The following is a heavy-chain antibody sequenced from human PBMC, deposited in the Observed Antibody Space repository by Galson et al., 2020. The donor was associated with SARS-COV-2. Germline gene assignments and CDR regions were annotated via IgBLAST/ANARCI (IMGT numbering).Heavy chain of an antibody. Sequence: GGSLRLSCAASGFTFSSYAMHWVRQAPGKGLEWVAVISYDGSNKYYADSVKGRFTISRDNSKNTLYLQMNSLRAEDTAVYYCAREHSGYTFDYWGQGTLVTVSS. CDR3: AREHSGYTFDY. V-gene: IGHV3-30*04. D-gene: IGHD3-22*01. J-gene: IGHJ4*02. CDR2: ISYDGSNK. CDR1: GFTFSSYA.